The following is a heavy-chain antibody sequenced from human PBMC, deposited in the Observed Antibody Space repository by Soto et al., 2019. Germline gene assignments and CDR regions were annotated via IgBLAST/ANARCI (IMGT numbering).Heavy chain of an antibody. J-gene: IGHJ6*02. CDR3: VRNGYYSLDV. CDR1: GDSIIGTGW. CDR2: VYHSGGT. V-gene: IGHV4-4*02. Sequence: QVQLQESGPGLVRPSGTLSPTCAVSGDSIIGTGWWSWVRQSPGKVLDWIGEVYHSGGTNYNPSLKSRVPISVDTSRNQFSLILDSVTAADAAVYYCVRNGYYSLDVWGQGTTVTVSS. D-gene: IGHD3-22*01.